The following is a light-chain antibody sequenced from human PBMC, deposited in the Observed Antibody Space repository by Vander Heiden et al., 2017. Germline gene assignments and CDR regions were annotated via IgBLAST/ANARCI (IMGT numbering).Light chain of an antibody. CDR2: DAS. J-gene: IGKJ1*01. Sequence: DIQMNPSPSTLSASVGDRVTITCRASQSISSWLAWYQQKPGKAPKLLIYDASSLESGVPSRFSGSGSGTEFTLTISSLQPDDFATYYCQQYNSYSWTFGQGTKVEIK. CDR3: QQYNSYSWT. CDR1: QSISSW. V-gene: IGKV1-5*01.